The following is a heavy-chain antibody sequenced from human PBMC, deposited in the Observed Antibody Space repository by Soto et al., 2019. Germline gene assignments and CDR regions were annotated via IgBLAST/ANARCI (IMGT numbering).Heavy chain of an antibody. CDR1: GFSLSTSGMC. CDR2: IDWDDDK. J-gene: IGHJ4*02. CDR3: ARGYSGYYYGGLNFDY. D-gene: IGHD3-22*01. V-gene: IGHV2-70*11. Sequence: SGPTLVNPTQTLTLTCTFSGFSLSTSGMCVSWIRQPPGKALEWLARIDWDDDKYYSTSLKTRLTISKDTSKNQVVLTMTNMDPVDTATYYCARGYSGYYYGGLNFDYWGQGTLVTVSS.